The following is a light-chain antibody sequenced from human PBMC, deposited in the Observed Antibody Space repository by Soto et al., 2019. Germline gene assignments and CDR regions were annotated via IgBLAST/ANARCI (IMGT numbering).Light chain of an antibody. CDR3: AAWDDSLNGHVV. J-gene: IGLJ2*01. V-gene: IGLV1-36*01. Sequence: QSVLTQPPSVSEAPRQRVTISCSGSSSNIGNNAVNWYQQLPGKAPKLLIYYDDLLPSGVSDRFSGSKSGTSASLAISGLQSEDEADYYWAAWDDSLNGHVVFGGGTKLTVL. CDR2: YDD. CDR1: SSNIGNNA.